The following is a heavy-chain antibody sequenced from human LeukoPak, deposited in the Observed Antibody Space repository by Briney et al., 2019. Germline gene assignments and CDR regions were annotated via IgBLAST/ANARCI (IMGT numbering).Heavy chain of an antibody. CDR3: AREEDRPAEPRALLY. V-gene: IGHV6-1*01. Sequence: SQTLSLTCAISGDSVSSNSAAWNWIRQSPSRGFEWLGRTYYRSKWYDDYAVSVKSRITINPDTSKNQFSLQLNSVTPEDTAVYYCAREEDRPAEPRALLYWGQGTLVTVSS. J-gene: IGHJ4*02. CDR1: GDSVSSNSAA. D-gene: IGHD2/OR15-2a*01. CDR2: TYYRSKWYD.